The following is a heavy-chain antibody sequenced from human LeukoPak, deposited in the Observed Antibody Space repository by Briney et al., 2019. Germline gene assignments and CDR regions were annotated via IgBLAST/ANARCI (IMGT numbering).Heavy chain of an antibody. CDR1: GGSISSSSYY. Sequence: KPSETLSLTCTVSGGSISSSSYYWGWIRQPPGKGLEWIGSIYYSGSTYYNPSLKSRVTISVDTSKNQFSLKLSSVTAADTAVYYCARERIISGYDYGLSNWFDPWGQGTLVTVSS. CDR2: IYYSGST. D-gene: IGHD5-12*01. J-gene: IGHJ5*02. CDR3: ARERIISGYDYGLSNWFDP. V-gene: IGHV4-39*07.